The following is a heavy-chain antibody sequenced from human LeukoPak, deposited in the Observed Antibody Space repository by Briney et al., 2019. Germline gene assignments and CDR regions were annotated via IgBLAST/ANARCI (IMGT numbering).Heavy chain of an antibody. CDR3: ATLAAADTDY. CDR1: GFSFSIYW. CDR2: VSSVGSST. Sequence: PGGSLRLSCAASGFSFSIYWMHWVRQAPGKGLAWVSRVSSVGSSTSYADSVKGRFTISRDNARNTLFLQMNSLRAEDTAVYYCATLAAADTDYWGQGTLVTVSS. V-gene: IGHV3-74*01. D-gene: IGHD6-13*01. J-gene: IGHJ4*02.